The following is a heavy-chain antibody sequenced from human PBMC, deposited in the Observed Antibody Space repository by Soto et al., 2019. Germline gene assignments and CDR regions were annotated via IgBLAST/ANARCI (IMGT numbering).Heavy chain of an antibody. Sequence: SVKVSCKASCYTFTSYGSSLLRQAPGQGLEWMGWISAYNGNTNYAQKLQGRVTMTTDTSTSTAYMELRSLRSDDTAVYYCARDERREGLGMDVWGQGTTVTVSS. CDR2: ISAYNGNT. J-gene: IGHJ6*02. D-gene: IGHD1-1*01. CDR3: ARDERREGLGMDV. V-gene: IGHV1-18*01. CDR1: CYTFTSYG.